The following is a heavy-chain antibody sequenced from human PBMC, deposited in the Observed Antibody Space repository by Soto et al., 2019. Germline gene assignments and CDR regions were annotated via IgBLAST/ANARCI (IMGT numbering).Heavy chain of an antibody. CDR2: IYYSGST. J-gene: IGHJ6*02. V-gene: IGHV4-59*01. D-gene: IGHD6-25*01. CDR3: ARGGQRLLDGMDV. Sequence: PSETLSLTCTVSGGSMRSYYWSWIRQPPGKGLEWIGYIYYSGSTNYSPSLEGRVTISEDTSTNQFFLKLTSVTAADTAVYFCARGGQRLLDGMDVWGPGTTVTVSS. CDR1: GGSMRSYY.